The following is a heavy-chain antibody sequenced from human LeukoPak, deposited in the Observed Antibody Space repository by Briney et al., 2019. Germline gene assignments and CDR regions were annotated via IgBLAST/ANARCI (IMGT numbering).Heavy chain of an antibody. CDR1: GFTFSSYW. Sequence: PGGSLRLSCAASGFTFSSYWMHWVRQAPGKGLVWVSRINSDGSSTNYADSVKGRFTISRDNAKNTLYLQMNSLRAENTAVYYCARVLSRGGAFDVWGQGTMVTVSS. J-gene: IGHJ3*01. CDR3: ARVLSRGGAFDV. V-gene: IGHV3-74*01. CDR2: INSDGSST. D-gene: IGHD3-16*01.